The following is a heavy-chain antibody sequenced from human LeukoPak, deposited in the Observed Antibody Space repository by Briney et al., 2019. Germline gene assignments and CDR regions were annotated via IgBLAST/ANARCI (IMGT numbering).Heavy chain of an antibody. Sequence: SETLSLTCTVSGGSISSSSYYWGWIRQPPGKGLEWIGSIYYSGSTYYNPSLKSRVTISVDTSKNQFSLKLSSVTAADTAVYYCARDGGYYDSSLDYWSQGTLVTVSS. CDR3: ARDGGYYDSSLDY. V-gene: IGHV4-39*07. D-gene: IGHD3-22*01. CDR2: IYYSGST. CDR1: GGSISSSSYY. J-gene: IGHJ4*02.